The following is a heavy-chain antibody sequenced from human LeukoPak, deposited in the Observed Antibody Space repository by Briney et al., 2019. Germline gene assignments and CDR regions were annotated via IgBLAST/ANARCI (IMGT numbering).Heavy chain of an antibody. Sequence: GGSLRLSCAASGFTISSYGMHWVRQAPGKGLEWVAVISYDGSNKYYADSVKGRFTISRDNAKNSLYLQMNSLRAEDTAVYYCASGYSGYDLGYWGQGTLVTVSS. CDR3: ASGYSGYDLGY. CDR2: ISYDGSNK. CDR1: GFTISSYG. J-gene: IGHJ4*02. V-gene: IGHV3-30*03. D-gene: IGHD5-12*01.